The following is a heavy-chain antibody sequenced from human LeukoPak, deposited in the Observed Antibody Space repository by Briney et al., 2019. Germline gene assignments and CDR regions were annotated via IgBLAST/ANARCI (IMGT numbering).Heavy chain of an antibody. CDR3: ARGVLRYFDWPYGMDV. J-gene: IGHJ6*02. D-gene: IGHD3-9*01. CDR1: GFTFSSYD. CDR2: IGTAGDT. Sequence: GGSLRLSCAASGFTFSSYDMHRVRQATGKGLEWVSAIGTAGDTYYPGSVKGRFTISRENAKNSLYLQMNSLRAGDTAVYYCARGVLRYFDWPYGMDVWGQGTTVTVSS. V-gene: IGHV3-13*01.